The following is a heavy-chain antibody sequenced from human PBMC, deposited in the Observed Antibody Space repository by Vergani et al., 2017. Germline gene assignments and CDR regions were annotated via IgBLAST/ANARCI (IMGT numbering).Heavy chain of an antibody. V-gene: IGHV7-4-1*02. D-gene: IGHD6-13*01. Sequence: QVQLVQSGSELKKPGASVKGSCKASGYTFTSYAMNWVRQAPGQGLEWMGWINTNTGNPPYAQGFTGRFVFSLDTSVSTAYLQISSLKAEDTAVYYCARGDYSSGWYPGYYYYDGDVWGKGTTVTVSS. CDR1: GYTFTSYA. J-gene: IGHJ6*03. CDR3: ARGDYSSGWYPGYYYYDGDV. CDR2: INTNTGNP.